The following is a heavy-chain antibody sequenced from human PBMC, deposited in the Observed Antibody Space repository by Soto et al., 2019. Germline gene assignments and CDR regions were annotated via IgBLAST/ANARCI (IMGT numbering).Heavy chain of an antibody. CDR1: GGTFSSYA. Sequence: SVKVSCKASGGTFSSYAISWVRQAPGQGLEWMGGIIPIFGTANYAQKFQGRVTITADESTSTAYMELSSLRSEDTAVYYCARGKITMVRGSYYPNFDYWGQGTLVTVSS. J-gene: IGHJ4*02. V-gene: IGHV1-69*13. CDR3: ARGKITMVRGSYYPNFDY. D-gene: IGHD3-10*01. CDR2: IIPIFGTA.